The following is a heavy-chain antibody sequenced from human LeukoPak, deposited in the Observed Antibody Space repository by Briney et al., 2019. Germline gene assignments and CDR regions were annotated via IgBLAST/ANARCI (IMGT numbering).Heavy chain of an antibody. V-gene: IGHV5-51*01. CDR1: GYTFTNYW. J-gene: IGHJ6*03. CDR2: IYPTDSDT. Sequence: GESLKISCKGSGYTFTNYWIGWVRQMPGKGLEWMGIIYPTDSDTRYNPSFQGRVTISADKSITTAYLQWSSLKASDTAMYYCASLDSGDYEYYMGVWGKGPRSSSP. D-gene: IGHD4-17*01. CDR3: ASLDSGDYEYYMGV.